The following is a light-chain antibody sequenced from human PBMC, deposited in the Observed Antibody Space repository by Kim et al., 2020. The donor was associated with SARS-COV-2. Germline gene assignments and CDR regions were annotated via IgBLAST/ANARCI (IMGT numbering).Light chain of an antibody. CDR1: QSVSSSY. CDR3: HHFHNSLYT. J-gene: IGKJ2*01. Sequence: EIVLTQSPGTLSLSPGERATLSCRASQSVSSSYLGWYQQKPGQAPRLLIYGASTRATGVPDRFTGSGSGTDFTLTISRLEPEDFAVYYCHHFHNSLYTCGQGTKLEI. V-gene: IGKV3-20*01. CDR2: GAS.